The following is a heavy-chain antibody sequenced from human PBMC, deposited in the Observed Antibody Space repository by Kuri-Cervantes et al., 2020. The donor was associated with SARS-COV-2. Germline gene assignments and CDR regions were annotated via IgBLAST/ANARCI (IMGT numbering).Heavy chain of an antibody. V-gene: IGHV3-7*03. CDR1: GFAFRYYW. D-gene: IGHD6-13*01. J-gene: IGHJ4*02. CDR3: ARDGTRLYVSSWYYFDY. CDR2: IKQDGSET. Sequence: GGSPRLSCAASGFAFRYYWMSWVRQAQGRGLEWLANIKQDGSETYYVDSVKGRFTISRDNAKNSLYLEMNSLRAEDMALYYCARDGTRLYVSSWYYFDYWRQGTLVTVSS.